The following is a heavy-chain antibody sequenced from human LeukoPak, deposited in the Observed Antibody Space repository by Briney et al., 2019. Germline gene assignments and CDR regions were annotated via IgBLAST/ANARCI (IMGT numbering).Heavy chain of an antibody. D-gene: IGHD4-23*01. V-gene: IGHV4-39*02. Sequence: SETLSLTCIVSGGSISSISSNNYHWGWIRQPPGKGLEGIGSIYYSGSTYYNPSLKSRVTISVDTSKNQFSLKLSSVTAADTALYYCAREMGVVTAHGIDVWGQGTTVTVSS. J-gene: IGHJ6*02. CDR1: GGSISSISSNNYH. CDR2: IYYSGST. CDR3: AREMGVVTAHGIDV.